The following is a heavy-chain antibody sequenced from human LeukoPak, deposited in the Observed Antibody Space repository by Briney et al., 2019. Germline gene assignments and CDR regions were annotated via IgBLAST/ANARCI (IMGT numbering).Heavy chain of an antibody. V-gene: IGHV4-59*01. D-gene: IGHD3-22*01. CDR2: IYYSGST. J-gene: IGHJ6*03. CDR3: ARTPLDSSGYYYGYYYYYYMDV. Sequence: SETLSLTCTVSRGSLSSYYWSWIRQPPGKGLEWIGYIYYSGSTNYNPALKSRVTISVDTPKNQFSLKLSSVTAADTAVYYCARTPLDSSGYYYGYYYYYYMDVWGKGTTVTVSS. CDR1: RGSLSSYY.